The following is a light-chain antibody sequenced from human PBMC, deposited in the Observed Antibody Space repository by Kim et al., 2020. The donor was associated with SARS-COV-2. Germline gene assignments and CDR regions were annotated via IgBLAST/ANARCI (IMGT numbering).Light chain of an antibody. CDR2: DAS. Sequence: STRSESVGDRVTMTCRASQYITRGLAWYQQKPGKAPKLLIYDASTLDSGVPSRFRGSGSGTEFTLTISSQQPDDFASYYCQHRKTFGQGTKVDIK. J-gene: IGKJ1*01. CDR1: QYITRG. CDR3: QHRKT. V-gene: IGKV1-5*01.